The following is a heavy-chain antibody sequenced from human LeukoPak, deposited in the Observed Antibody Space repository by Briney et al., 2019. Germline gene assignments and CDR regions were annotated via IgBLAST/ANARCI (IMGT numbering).Heavy chain of an antibody. CDR1: SGSISSSS. CDR2: ISSSSSYI. CDR3: ARDGGNPSYYFDY. Sequence: PSETLSLTCTVSSGSISSSSYYWGWIRQPPGKGLEWVSSISSSSSYIYYADSVKGRFTISRDNAKNSLYLQMNSLRAEDTAVYYCARDGGNPSYYFDYWGQGTLVTVSS. V-gene: IGHV3-21*01. J-gene: IGHJ4*02. D-gene: IGHD4-23*01.